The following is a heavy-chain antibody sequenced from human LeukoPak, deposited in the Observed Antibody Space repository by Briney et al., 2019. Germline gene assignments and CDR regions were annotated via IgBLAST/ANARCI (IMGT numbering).Heavy chain of an antibody. CDR1: GFTVSSKY. CDR2: LYSNGNT. V-gene: IGHV3-53*01. J-gene: IGHJ4*02. D-gene: IGHD3-22*01. Sequence: GGSLRLSCAASGFTVSSKYMSWVRQAPGKGLEWVSTLYSNGNTYYADSAKGRFTISRDNSKNTLSLQMNSLRAEDTAVYYCARDYYDGSAYYSYYEYWGQGTLVTVSS. CDR3: ARDYYDGSAYYSYYEY.